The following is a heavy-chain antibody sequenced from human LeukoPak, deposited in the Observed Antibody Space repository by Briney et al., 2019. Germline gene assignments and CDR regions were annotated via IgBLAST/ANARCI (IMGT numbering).Heavy chain of an antibody. V-gene: IGHV4-59*12. CDR3: ARGGGWGNWNDAVDY. Sequence: SETLSLTCTVSGGSISSYYWSWIRQPPGKGLEWIGYIYYSGSTNYNPSLKSRVTMSVDTSKNQFSLKLSSVTAADTAVYYCARGGGWGNWNDAVDYWGQGTLVTVSS. J-gene: IGHJ4*02. D-gene: IGHD1-1*01. CDR2: IYYSGST. CDR1: GGSISSYY.